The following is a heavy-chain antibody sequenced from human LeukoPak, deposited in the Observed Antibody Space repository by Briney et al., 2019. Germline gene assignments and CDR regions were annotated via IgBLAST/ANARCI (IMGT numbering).Heavy chain of an antibody. CDR1: GYTFTSYY. Sequence: ASVKVSCKASGYTFTSYYMHWVRQAPGQGLEWMGWISAYNGNTNYAQKLQGRVTMTTDTSTSTAYMELRSLRSDDTAVYYCARLGYYYYGMDVWGQGTTVTVSS. D-gene: IGHD3-16*01. CDR2: ISAYNGNT. J-gene: IGHJ6*02. V-gene: IGHV1-18*04. CDR3: ARLGYYYYGMDV.